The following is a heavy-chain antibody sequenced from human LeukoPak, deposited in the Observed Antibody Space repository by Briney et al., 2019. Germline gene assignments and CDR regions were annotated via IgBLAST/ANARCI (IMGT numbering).Heavy chain of an antibody. J-gene: IGHJ4*02. CDR3: ARGRYYDSSGYSSDY. CDR1: GGSISSYY. D-gene: IGHD3-22*01. CDR2: IHYSGST. Sequence: SETLSLTCTVSGGSISSYYWSWIRQPPGKGLEWIGYIHYSGSTNYNPSLKSRVTISVDTSKNQFSLKLSSVTAADTAVYYCARGRYYDSSGYSSDYWGQGTLVTVSS. V-gene: IGHV4-59*08.